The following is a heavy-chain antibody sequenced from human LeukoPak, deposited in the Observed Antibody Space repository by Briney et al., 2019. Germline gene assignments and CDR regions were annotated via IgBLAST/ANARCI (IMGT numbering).Heavy chain of an antibody. CDR2: VLHSGAT. J-gene: IGHJ4*02. Sequence: PSETLSLTCTVSGGSISSPTSYWGWIRQPPGKGLEWIATVLHSGATFYSPSLEGRLTISIDTSTNQFSLKMTSMTAADTAVYYCARRIVGVIDAFDYWGQGALVTVSS. D-gene: IGHD1-26*01. CDR1: GGSISSPTSY. CDR3: ARRIVGVIDAFDY. V-gene: IGHV4-39*01.